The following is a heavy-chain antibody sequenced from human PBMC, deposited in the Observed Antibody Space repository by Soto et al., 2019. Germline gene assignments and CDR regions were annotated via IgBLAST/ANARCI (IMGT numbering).Heavy chain of an antibody. J-gene: IGHJ2*01. CDR1: GFTFSDYY. D-gene: IGHD2-8*02. V-gene: IGHV3-11*05. Sequence: QVQLVESGGGVVKPGGSLTLSGAASGFTFSDYYMSWIRQAPGKGLEWVSYISSSRSYTNYADSVKGRFTISRDNAKNSLYLQMNSLRAEDTAVYYCARGPGGWYFDLWGRGTLVTVSS. CDR2: ISSSRSYT. CDR3: ARGPGGWYFDL.